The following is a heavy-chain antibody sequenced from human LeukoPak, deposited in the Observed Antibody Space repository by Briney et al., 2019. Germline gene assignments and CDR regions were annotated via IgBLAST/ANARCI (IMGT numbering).Heavy chain of an antibody. Sequence: QSGRSLRLSCAASGFTFSSYGMHWVRQAPGKGLEWVAVISYDGSNKYYADSVKGRFTISRDNSKNTLNLQMNSLRAEDTAVYYCAKDSGIVVVYFDYWGQGTLVSVFS. D-gene: IGHD3-22*01. J-gene: IGHJ4*02. V-gene: IGHV3-30*18. CDR3: AKDSGIVVVYFDY. CDR2: ISYDGSNK. CDR1: GFTFSSYG.